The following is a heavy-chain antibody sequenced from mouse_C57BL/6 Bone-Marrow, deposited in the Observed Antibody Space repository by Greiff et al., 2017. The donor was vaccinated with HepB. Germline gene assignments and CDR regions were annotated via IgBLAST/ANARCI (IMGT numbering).Heavy chain of an antibody. CDR1: GYTFTDYN. V-gene: IGHV1-18*01. Sequence: EVQLQQSGPELVKPGASVKIPCKASGYTFTDYNMDWVKQSHGKSLEWIGDINPNNGGTIYNQKFKGKATLTVDKSSSTAYMELRSLTSEDTAVYYCARAGGGYCEGVFAYWGQGTLVTVSA. J-gene: IGHJ3*01. CDR2: INPNNGGT. CDR3: ARAGGGYCEGVFAY. D-gene: IGHD2-3*01.